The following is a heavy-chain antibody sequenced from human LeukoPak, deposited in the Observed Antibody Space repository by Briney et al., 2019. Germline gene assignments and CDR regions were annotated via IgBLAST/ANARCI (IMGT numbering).Heavy chain of an antibody. V-gene: IGHV3-23*01. CDR1: GFMFNKYG. Sequence: PGGSLRLSCAASGFMFNKYGMSWVRQAPGKGLEWVSAISSSGGNRYCADSVKGRFSISRDNSKNTLYLQMNSLRVEDTAVYYCARDPLGIIVAATQLSGYFQHWGQGTLVTVSS. CDR3: ARDPLGIIVAATQLSGYFQH. D-gene: IGHD6-19*01. J-gene: IGHJ1*01. CDR2: ISSSGGNR.